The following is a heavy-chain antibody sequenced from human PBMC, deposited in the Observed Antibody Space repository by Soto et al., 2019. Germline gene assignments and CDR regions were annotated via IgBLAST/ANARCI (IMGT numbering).Heavy chain of an antibody. Sequence: QVQLVQSGAEVKKPGSSVKVSCKASGGTFSSYTISWVRQAPGQGLEWMGRIIPILGIANYAQKFQGRVTITADKSTSTAYMELSSLRSEDTAVYYCARDGPSLNDCSGGSCYSGGSYYWGQGTLVTVSS. CDR2: IIPILGIA. CDR3: ARDGPSLNDCSGGSCYSGGSYY. D-gene: IGHD2-15*01. J-gene: IGHJ4*02. CDR1: GGTFSSYT. V-gene: IGHV1-69*08.